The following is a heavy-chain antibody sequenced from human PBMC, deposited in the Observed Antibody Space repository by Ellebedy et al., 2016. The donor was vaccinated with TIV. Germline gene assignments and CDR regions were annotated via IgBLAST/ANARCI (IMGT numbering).Heavy chain of an antibody. CDR3: ASAGGYLDAFDI. CDR1: GFTFSTYY. Sequence: AASVKVSCKASGFTFSTYYIHWVRQAPGQGLEWMGIINPSGCTTTYAQNFQGRITMTRDTSTSTVYMELSRLRFDDTAVYYCASAGGYLDAFDIWGQGKTVTVSS. J-gene: IGHJ3*02. D-gene: IGHD5-12*01. CDR2: INPSGCTT. V-gene: IGHV1-46*01.